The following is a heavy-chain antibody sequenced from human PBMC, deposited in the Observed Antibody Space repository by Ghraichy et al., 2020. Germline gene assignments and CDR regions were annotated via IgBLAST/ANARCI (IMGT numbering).Heavy chain of an antibody. CDR2: INSDGSST. CDR3: ARGWYDALDI. D-gene: IGHD6-19*01. Sequence: GGSLRLSCAVTGFTIRSYWMHWVRQVPGKGLVWVSRINSDGSSTSYAESVKGRFTISRDNAKNTLYLQMSSLRAEDTAVYYCARGWYDALDIWGQGTMVTLSS. J-gene: IGHJ3*02. CDR1: GFTIRSYW. V-gene: IGHV3-74*01.